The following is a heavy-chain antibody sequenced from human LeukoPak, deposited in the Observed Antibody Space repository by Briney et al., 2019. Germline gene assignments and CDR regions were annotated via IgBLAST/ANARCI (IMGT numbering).Heavy chain of an antibody. D-gene: IGHD6-13*01. Sequence: GGSLRLSCAASGFTFSNYAMTWVRQAPGKGLEWVSAFTASGDNTYYADSVKGRFTISRDNAKNSLYLQMNSLRAEDTAVYYCARRTGIAAAAPFDYWGQGTLVTVSS. CDR3: ARRTGIAAAAPFDY. J-gene: IGHJ4*02. V-gene: IGHV3-23*01. CDR1: GFTFSNYA. CDR2: FTASGDNT.